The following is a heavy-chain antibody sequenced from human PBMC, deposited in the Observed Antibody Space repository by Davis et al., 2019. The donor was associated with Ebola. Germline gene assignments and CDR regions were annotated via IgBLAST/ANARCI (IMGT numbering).Heavy chain of an antibody. CDR1: GFTFSSYS. CDR2: ISSSSSYI. Sequence: PGGSLRLSCAASGFTFSSYSMNWVRQAPGKGLEWVSSISSSSSYIYYADSVKARFIISRDNAKNSLFLQMHSLRGDDTAVYFCARETPISSRSDWWGQGTLVTVSS. D-gene: IGHD2-2*01. J-gene: IGHJ4*02. V-gene: IGHV3-21*04. CDR3: ARETPISSRSDW.